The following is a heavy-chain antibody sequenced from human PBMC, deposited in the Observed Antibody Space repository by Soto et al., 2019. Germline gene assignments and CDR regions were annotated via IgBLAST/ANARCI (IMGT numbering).Heavy chain of an antibody. J-gene: IGHJ4*02. Sequence: EVQLLESGGGLVQPGGSLRLSCEASGFTFSSYAMSWVRQAPGKGLEWVSLISDRGDNRYADSVKGRFTISRDNSKSTLYLQMNSLRAEDMAVYYCAKPRSGWYRFDYWGQGTLVTVSS. V-gene: IGHV3-23*01. CDR3: AKPRSGWYRFDY. CDR2: ISDRGDNR. CDR1: GFTFSSYA. D-gene: IGHD6-19*01.